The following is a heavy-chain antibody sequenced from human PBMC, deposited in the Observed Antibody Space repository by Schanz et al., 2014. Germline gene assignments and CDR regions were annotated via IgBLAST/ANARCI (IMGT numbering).Heavy chain of an antibody. CDR1: GGSVSSGGDY. CDR2: ISYSGST. CDR3: ARDSLRGATGGYGMDV. J-gene: IGHJ6*02. Sequence: QVQLQESGPGLVKPSQTLSLTCTVSGGSVSSGGDYWSWIRQHPGKGLEWIGFISYSGSTNYNPSLKSRVTISVDKPKKQFSLKVRSVTAADTAVYYCARDSLRGATGGYGMDVWGQGTTVTVSS. D-gene: IGHD2-8*02. V-gene: IGHV4-31*03.